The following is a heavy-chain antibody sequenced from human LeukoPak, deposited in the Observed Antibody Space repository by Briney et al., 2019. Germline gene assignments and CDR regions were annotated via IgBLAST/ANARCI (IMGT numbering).Heavy chain of an antibody. CDR2: ISSSSTI. CDR1: GFTFSDYY. Sequence: GGSLRLSCAASGFTFSDYYMNWVRQAPGKGLEWVSSISSSSTIYYADSVKGRFTISRDNAKNSLYLQMNSLRAEDTAVYYCARVELAVAIDYWGQGTLVTVSS. D-gene: IGHD6-19*01. V-gene: IGHV3-69-1*01. J-gene: IGHJ4*02. CDR3: ARVELAVAIDY.